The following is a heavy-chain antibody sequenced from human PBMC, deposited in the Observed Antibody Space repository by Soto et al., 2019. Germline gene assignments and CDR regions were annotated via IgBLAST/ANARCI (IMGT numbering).Heavy chain of an antibody. J-gene: IGHJ4*02. CDR1: GFTFSSFW. D-gene: IGHD4-17*01. CDR3: AKGRFGDYLYFDY. V-gene: IGHV3-23*01. Sequence: GGSLRLSCAASGFTFSSFWMSWVRQAPGKGLEWVSDIRRSGSSKYYVDSVKGRFTISRDNSKNTLYLQMNSLRAEDTAVYYCAKGRFGDYLYFDYWGRGTLVTVSS. CDR2: IRRSGSSK.